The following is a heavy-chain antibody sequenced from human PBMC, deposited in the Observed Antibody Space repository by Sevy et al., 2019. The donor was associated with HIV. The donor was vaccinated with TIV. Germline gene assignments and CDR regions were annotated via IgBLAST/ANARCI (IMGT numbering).Heavy chain of an antibody. J-gene: IGHJ6*02. CDR2: ISWDRGSI. Sequence: GGSLRLSCAASGITFDDYTMHWVRQAPGKGLEWVAGISWDRGSIGYGDSVKGRFTISRDDAKNSLYLQMNRLTAEDTALYYCAKDVSSSLYYYYGMDVWGQGTTVTVSS. V-gene: IGHV3-9*01. CDR1: GITFDDYT. CDR3: AKDVSSSLYYYYGMDV. D-gene: IGHD6-6*01.